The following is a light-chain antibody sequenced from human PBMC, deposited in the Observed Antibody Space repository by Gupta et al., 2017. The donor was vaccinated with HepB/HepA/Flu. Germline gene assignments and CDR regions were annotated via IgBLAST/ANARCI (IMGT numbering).Light chain of an antibody. J-gene: IGKJ2*03. Sequence: IQMTQSPSSLSASVGDRVTITCRASQSISSYLDWYQQKPGKAPKLLIYAASSLQSGVPSRFSGSGSGTDFTLTISSLQPEDFAIYYCQQSDSSLRSFGQGTKLEIK. CDR3: QQSDSSLRS. V-gene: IGKV1-39*01. CDR1: QSISSY. CDR2: AAS.